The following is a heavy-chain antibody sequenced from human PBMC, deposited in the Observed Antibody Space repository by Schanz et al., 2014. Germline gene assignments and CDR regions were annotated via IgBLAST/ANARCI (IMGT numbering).Heavy chain of an antibody. Sequence: EVQLVESGGGLVQPGGSLRLSCVASGFAFSSHDMHWVRQVTGKGLQWVSAIHSTGETYYPDSVQGRFTISRDNAKNSLYLQMNSLRAEDTAVYYCARDHQWLARYYMDVWGKGTTVTVSS. CDR3: ARDHQWLARYYMDV. D-gene: IGHD6-19*01. CDR2: IHSTGET. V-gene: IGHV3-13*01. J-gene: IGHJ6*03. CDR1: GFAFSSHD.